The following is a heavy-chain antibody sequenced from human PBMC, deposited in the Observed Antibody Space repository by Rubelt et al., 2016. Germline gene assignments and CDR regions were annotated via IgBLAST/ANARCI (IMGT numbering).Heavy chain of an antibody. J-gene: IGHJ4*02. V-gene: IGHV1-69*04. CDR2: IIPILGIA. CDR3: ARDTRYSSSSNFDY. D-gene: IGHD6-13*01. Sequence: QVQLVQSGAEVKKPGSSVKVSCKASGGTFSSYAISWVRQAPGQGLEWMGRIIPILGIASYAQKFQGRVTMTRDTSTSPVYMERSSLRSDDTAVYYCARDTRYSSSSNFDYWGQGTLVTVSS. CDR1: GGTFSSYA.